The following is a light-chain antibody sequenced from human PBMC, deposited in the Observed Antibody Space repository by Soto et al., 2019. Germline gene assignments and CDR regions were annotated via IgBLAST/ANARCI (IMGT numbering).Light chain of an antibody. J-gene: IGKJ1*01. Sequence: DIQMTQSPLTLSASVGDRVTITCRASQTISRWLAWYQQKPGKAPKLLIYRAPSLESGVPSRFSGSGSGTEFTLTISSLQSDDSATYYCQQYQTWTFGQGTKVEIK. V-gene: IGKV1-5*03. CDR3: QQYQTWT. CDR1: QTISRW. CDR2: RAP.